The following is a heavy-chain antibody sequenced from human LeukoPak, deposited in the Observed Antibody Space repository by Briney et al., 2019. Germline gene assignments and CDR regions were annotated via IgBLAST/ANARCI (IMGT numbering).Heavy chain of an antibody. CDR3: ARDGVVAATAHQAFMDV. V-gene: IGHV3-33*01. Sequence: PGGSLRLSCAASGFTFSSYGMHWVRQAPGKGLEWVTVIWYDGSNKYYADSVKGRFTISRDNSKNTLYLQMNSLRAEDTAVYYCARDGVVAATAHQAFMDVWGQGTTVTVSS. D-gene: IGHD2-15*01. CDR1: GFTFSSYG. J-gene: IGHJ6*02. CDR2: IWYDGSNK.